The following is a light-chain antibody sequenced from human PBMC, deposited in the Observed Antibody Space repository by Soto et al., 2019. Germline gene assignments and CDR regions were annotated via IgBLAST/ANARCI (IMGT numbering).Light chain of an antibody. V-gene: IGKV3-20*01. CDR3: QQYGGSPFT. Sequence: EIVLTQSPGTLSLSPRERATLSCRASQSIFNNYLAWYQQKPGQAPRLLVYGASFRATGIPDRFSGSGSGTVFTLTISSLEPEDFAVYYCQQYGGSPFTFGQGTRLEIK. CDR1: QSIFNNY. J-gene: IGKJ2*01. CDR2: GAS.